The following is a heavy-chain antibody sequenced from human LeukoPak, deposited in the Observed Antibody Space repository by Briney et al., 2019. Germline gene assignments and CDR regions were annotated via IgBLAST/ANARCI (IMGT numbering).Heavy chain of an antibody. Sequence: SETLSLTCTVSGGSISSYYWSWIRQPPGKGLEWIGYIYYSGSTNYNPSLKGRVTISVDTSKNQFSLKLSSVTAADTAVYYCARYSYYGSGSYQYYFDYWGQGTLVTVSS. V-gene: IGHV4-59*08. CDR2: IYYSGST. CDR1: GGSISSYY. D-gene: IGHD3-10*01. CDR3: ARYSYYGSGSYQYYFDY. J-gene: IGHJ4*02.